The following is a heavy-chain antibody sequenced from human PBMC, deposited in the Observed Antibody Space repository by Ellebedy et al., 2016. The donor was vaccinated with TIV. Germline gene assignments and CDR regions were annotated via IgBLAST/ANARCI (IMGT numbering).Heavy chain of an antibody. D-gene: IGHD3-10*01. CDR2: IYYSGST. Sequence: SETLSLXCTVSGGSISSGDYYWSWIRQPPGKGLEWIGYIYYSGSTYYNPSLKSRVTISVDKSKNQFSLKLSSVTAADTAVYYCARVEYGSGSYRYYYYGMDVWGQGTTVTVSS. V-gene: IGHV4-30-4*01. J-gene: IGHJ6*02. CDR1: GGSISSGDYY. CDR3: ARVEYGSGSYRYYYYGMDV.